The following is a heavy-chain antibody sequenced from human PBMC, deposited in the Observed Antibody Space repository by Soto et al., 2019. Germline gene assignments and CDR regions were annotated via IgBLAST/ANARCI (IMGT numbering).Heavy chain of an antibody. Sequence: ASVKVSCKASGGTFSSYAISWVRQAPGQGLEWMGGIIPTFGTANYAQKFQGRVTITADKSTSTAYMELSSLRSEDTAVYYCARGGVVVAASPYYYYGMDVWGQGTTVTVSS. CDR3: ARGGVVVAASPYYYYGMDV. V-gene: IGHV1-69*06. CDR1: GGTFSSYA. D-gene: IGHD2-15*01. J-gene: IGHJ6*02. CDR2: IIPTFGTA.